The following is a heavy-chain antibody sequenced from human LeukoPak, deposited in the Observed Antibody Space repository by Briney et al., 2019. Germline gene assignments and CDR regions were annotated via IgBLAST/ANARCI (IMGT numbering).Heavy chain of an antibody. CDR2: ISSSGSTI. V-gene: IGHV3-48*03. J-gene: IGHJ4*02. D-gene: IGHD5-12*01. CDR1: GFTFSTYE. CDR3: ARGPSGYHNT. Sequence: GGSLRLSCAASGFTFSTYEMNWVRQAPGKGLEWASYISSSGSTINYADSLKGRFTISRDNAKNSLYLQMNSLRAEDTAVYYCARGPSGYHNTGGQGTLVTVSS.